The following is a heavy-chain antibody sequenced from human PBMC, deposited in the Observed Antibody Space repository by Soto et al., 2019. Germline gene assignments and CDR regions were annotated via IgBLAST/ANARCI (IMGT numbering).Heavy chain of an antibody. CDR3: ARDLVYCASGSCYTKWGS. D-gene: IGHD2-15*01. CDR1: GGSITSDDYH. Sequence: SETLSLTCTVSGGSITSDDYHWTWIRQPPGKGLEWIGFIYYSGSYYNPSLKSRVTLSVDTSKNQFSLKLSSVTAADTAVYYCARDLVYCASGSCYTKWGSWGQGTPVTVSS. V-gene: IGHV4-30-4*01. J-gene: IGHJ5*02. CDR2: IYYSGS.